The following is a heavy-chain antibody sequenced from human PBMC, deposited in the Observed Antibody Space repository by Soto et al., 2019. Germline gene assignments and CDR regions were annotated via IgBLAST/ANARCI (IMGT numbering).Heavy chain of an antibody. V-gene: IGHV3-30-3*01. CDR2: ISYDGSNK. D-gene: IGHD3-22*01. Sequence: GSLRLSCAASGFTFSSYAMHWVRQAPGKGLEWVAVISYDGSNKYYADSVKGRFTISRDNSKNTLYLQMNSLRAEDTAVYYCARYNYYDSSGYYYMYFDYWGQGTLVTVSS. CDR3: ARYNYYDSSGYYYMYFDY. J-gene: IGHJ4*02. CDR1: GFTFSSYA.